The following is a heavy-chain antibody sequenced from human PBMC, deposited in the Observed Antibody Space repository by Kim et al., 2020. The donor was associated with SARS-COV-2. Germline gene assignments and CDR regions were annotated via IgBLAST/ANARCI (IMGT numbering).Heavy chain of an antibody. J-gene: IGHJ4*02. D-gene: IGHD7-27*01. V-gene: IGHV3-23*01. Sequence: SEDSGKGRFTISGDNSKNTRYRQRTSLRAEDTAVYYCAKFRVAATGDLGYWGQGTLVTVSS. CDR3: AKFRVAATGDLGY.